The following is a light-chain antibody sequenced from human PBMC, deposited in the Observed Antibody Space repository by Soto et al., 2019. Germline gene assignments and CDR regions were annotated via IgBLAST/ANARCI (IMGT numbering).Light chain of an antibody. CDR3: QQYESYPMT. CDR1: QSISSW. J-gene: IGKJ4*01. V-gene: IGKV1-5*03. CDR2: KAS. Sequence: DSQMTQYPSTLSASIGDRITITCRAGQSISSWVAWYQQKPGKAPKLLISKASTLQSGVPPRFSGSGSGTEFALTISSLQPDDFATYYCQQYESYPMTFGGGTKVDIK.